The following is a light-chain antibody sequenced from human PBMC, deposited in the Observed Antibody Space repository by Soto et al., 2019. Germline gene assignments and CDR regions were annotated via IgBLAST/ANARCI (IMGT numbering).Light chain of an antibody. CDR2: DVD. J-gene: IGLJ2*01. V-gene: IGLV2-11*01. CDR3: CSYAGSSWI. CDR1: NSDVGHYNY. Sequence: QSALTQPRSVSGSPGQSVTISCTGTNSDVGHYNYVSWYQQHPGKAPKLIIFDVDKRPSGVPDRFSGSKSGNTASLTISGLQAEYEADYYCCSYAGSSWIFGGGTKLTVL.